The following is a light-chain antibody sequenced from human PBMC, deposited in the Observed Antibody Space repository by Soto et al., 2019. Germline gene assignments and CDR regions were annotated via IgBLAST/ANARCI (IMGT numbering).Light chain of an antibody. J-gene: IGKJ5*01. CDR1: QTVGRS. CDR3: QQRFNWPLT. V-gene: IGKV3-11*01. Sequence: EIVLTQSPATLSLSPGESATLSCWASQTVGRSLAWSQQNPGQAPRLLMSDASNRATGIPARFSGSGSGTDFTLTISSLESEDFAIYCCQQRFNWPLTFGQGTRLEIK. CDR2: DAS.